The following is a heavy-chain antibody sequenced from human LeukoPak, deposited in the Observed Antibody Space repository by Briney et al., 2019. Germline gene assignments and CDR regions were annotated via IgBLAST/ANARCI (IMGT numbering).Heavy chain of an antibody. CDR2: INPSGGST. Sequence: GASVKVSCKASGYTFTSYYMHWVRQAPGQGLEWMGIINPSGGSTSYAQKFQGRVTMTRDTSTSTVYMELSSLRSEDTAVYYCARVYIVVVPAARGNWFDPWGQGTLVTASS. V-gene: IGHV1-46*03. D-gene: IGHD2-2*01. CDR3: ARVYIVVVPAARGNWFDP. CDR1: GYTFTSYY. J-gene: IGHJ5*02.